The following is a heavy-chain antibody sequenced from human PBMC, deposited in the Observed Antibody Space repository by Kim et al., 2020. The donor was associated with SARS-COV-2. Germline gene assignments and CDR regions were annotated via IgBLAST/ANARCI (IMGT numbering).Heavy chain of an antibody. D-gene: IGHD3-10*01. Sequence: DSVKGRFTISRDNAKNSLYLQMNSLRAEDTAVYYCARAGSYGSGLYYFDYWGQGTLVTVSS. V-gene: IGHV3-11*06. CDR3: ARAGSYGSGLYYFDY. J-gene: IGHJ4*02.